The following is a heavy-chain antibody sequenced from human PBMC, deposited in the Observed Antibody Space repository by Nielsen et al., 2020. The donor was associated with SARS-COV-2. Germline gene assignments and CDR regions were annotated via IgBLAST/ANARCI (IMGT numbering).Heavy chain of an antibody. Sequence: GESLKISCAASGFSFDDDGMSWVRQVPGKGLEWVSLIGLGGSSDYADSVKGRFTISRDNSKNSLYLQMNSLRTDDTALYYCAKDRGYSSWALDHWGQGTLVTVSS. D-gene: IGHD5-18*01. CDR1: GFSFDDDG. V-gene: IGHV3-43*01. J-gene: IGHJ4*02. CDR3: AKDRGYSSWALDH. CDR2: IGLGGSS.